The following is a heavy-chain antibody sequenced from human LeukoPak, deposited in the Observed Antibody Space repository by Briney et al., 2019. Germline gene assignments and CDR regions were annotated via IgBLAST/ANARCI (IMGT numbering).Heavy chain of an antibody. J-gene: IGHJ4*02. CDR2: IYQSGKN. CDR3: ARGPSYYDSRGYLRGSSFCDY. CDR1: SYSISSVYY. V-gene: IGHV4-38-2*02. D-gene: IGHD3-22*01. Sequence: PETLSLTCTLSSYSISSVYYWGWIRQRPGKGLGWNRTIYQSGKNYYNWSFKSRVTISVETSKNQFSLKLSSVTAADTAVSYCARGPSYYDSRGYLRGSSFCDYWGQGTLVTVSS.